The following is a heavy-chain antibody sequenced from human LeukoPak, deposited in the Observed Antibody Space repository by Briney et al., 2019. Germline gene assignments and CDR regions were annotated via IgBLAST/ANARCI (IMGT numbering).Heavy chain of an antibody. CDR1: GFTFSNQG. Sequence: PGGFLRLSCVASGFTFSNQGMHWVRQAPGKGLEWVAVIWYDGTKKSYTDSVKGRFTISRDNSKSTLDLQMNSLRAEDTAVYYCARAETYGPFDYWGQGTLVTVSS. CDR3: ARAETYGPFDY. D-gene: IGHD3-10*01. V-gene: IGHV3-33*01. J-gene: IGHJ4*02. CDR2: IWYDGTKK.